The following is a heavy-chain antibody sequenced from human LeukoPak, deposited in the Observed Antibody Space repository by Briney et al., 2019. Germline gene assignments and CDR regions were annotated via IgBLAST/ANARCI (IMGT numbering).Heavy chain of an antibody. CDR2: IYHSGST. J-gene: IGHJ4*02. D-gene: IGHD6-13*01. Sequence: SETLSLTCAVSGGSISSGGYSWSWIRQPPGKGLEWIGYIYHSGSTYYNPSLKSRVTISVDRSKNQFSLKLSSVTAADTAVYYCARVGRIAAAGYFDYWGQGTLVTVSS. CDR3: ARVGRIAAAGYFDY. CDR1: GGSISSGGYS. V-gene: IGHV4-30-2*01.